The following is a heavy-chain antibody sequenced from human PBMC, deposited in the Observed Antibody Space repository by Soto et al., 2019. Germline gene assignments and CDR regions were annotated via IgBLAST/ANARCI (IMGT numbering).Heavy chain of an antibody. CDR2: INYSGTT. J-gene: IGHJ4*02. D-gene: IGHD3-22*01. CDR3: ARLVYDSSGYYYFDY. CDR1: GGSINSGDYY. Sequence: SETLSLTCTVSGGSINSGDYYWSWVRQPPGKGLEWIGYINYSGTTYYNPSLKSRVTISVDTSKNQFSLRLSSVTAADTAVYYCARLVYDSSGYYYFDYWGQGTLVTVSS. V-gene: IGHV4-30-4*01.